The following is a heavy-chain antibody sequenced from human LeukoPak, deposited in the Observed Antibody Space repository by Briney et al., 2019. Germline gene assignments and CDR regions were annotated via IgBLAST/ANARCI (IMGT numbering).Heavy chain of an antibody. J-gene: IGHJ4*02. D-gene: IGHD3-3*01. CDR1: GGSLSSGGYY. CDR3: ARVSGRFLEAFDY. V-gene: IGHV4-30-2*01. Sequence: PSETLSLTCTVSGGSLSSGGYYWSWIRQPPGKGLEWIGYIYHSGSTYYKPSLKSRVTISVDRSKNQFSLKVSSVTAADTAVHYCARVSGRFLEAFDYWGQGTLVTVPS. CDR2: IYHSGST.